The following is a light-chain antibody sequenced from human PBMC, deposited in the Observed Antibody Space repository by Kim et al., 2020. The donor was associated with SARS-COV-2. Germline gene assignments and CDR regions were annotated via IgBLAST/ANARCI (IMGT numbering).Light chain of an antibody. CDR1: SRLVASDN. V-gene: IGLV6-57*03. CDR2: EDN. Sequence: GKTVTISCARSSRLVASDNVQWYQQPLGSAPTIVIYEDNRRPSGVPDRFSGSVDSSANSASLTISGLKTGGEADYYCHSYDPFVSVFGGGPQLTVL. CDR3: HSYDPFVSV. J-gene: IGLJ3*02.